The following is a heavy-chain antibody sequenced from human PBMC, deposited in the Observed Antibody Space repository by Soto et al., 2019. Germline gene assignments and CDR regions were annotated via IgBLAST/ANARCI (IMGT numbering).Heavy chain of an antibody. V-gene: IGHV1-8*01. J-gene: IGHJ6*02. D-gene: IGHD3-3*01. CDR1: GYTFTSYD. Sequence: ASVKVSCKASGYTFTSYDINWVRQATGQGLEWMGWMNPNIGNTGYAQRFQGRVTMTRNTSISTAYMELSSLRSEDTAVYYCARCGTNYGFWSGYLLDAWGQGTTVTVSS. CDR2: MNPNIGNT. CDR3: ARCGTNYGFWSGYLLDA.